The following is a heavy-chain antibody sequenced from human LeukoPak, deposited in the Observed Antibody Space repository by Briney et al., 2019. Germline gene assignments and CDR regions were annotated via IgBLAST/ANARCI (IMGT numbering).Heavy chain of an antibody. V-gene: IGHV3-23*01. D-gene: IGHD3-3*01. Sequence: GGSLRLSCAASGFTFSSYGMSWVRQAPGKGLEWVAAISGSGGNTSYADSVKGRFTFSRDNSKNTLLLQMNSLRVEDTAVYYCAKEAYYDLWSGYYKGGLDSWGPGTPVTVSS. J-gene: IGHJ4*02. CDR1: GFTFSSYG. CDR2: ISGSGGNT. CDR3: AKEAYYDLWSGYYKGGLDS.